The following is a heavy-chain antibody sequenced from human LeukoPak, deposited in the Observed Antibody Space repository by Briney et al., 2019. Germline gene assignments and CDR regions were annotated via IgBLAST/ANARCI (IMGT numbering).Heavy chain of an antibody. V-gene: IGHV4-59*08. D-gene: IGHD3-10*01. CDR1: GGSISSYY. Sequence: PSETLSLTCTVSGGSISSYYWSWIRQPPGKGLEWIGYIYYSGSTNYNPSLKSRVTISVDTSKNQFSLKLSSVTAADTAVYYCARKGIWFGEYNDALDIWGQGTMVTVSS. J-gene: IGHJ3*02. CDR2: IYYSGST. CDR3: ARKGIWFGEYNDALDI.